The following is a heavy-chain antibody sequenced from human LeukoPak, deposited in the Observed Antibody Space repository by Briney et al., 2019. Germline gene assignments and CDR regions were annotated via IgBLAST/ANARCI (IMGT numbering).Heavy chain of an antibody. Sequence: GGSLRLSCAASGFTFSSYAMSWVRQAPGKGLEWVSAISGRGGSTYYADSVKGRFTISRDNSKNTLYLQMNSLRATDTSAYYCAKDDIVVVTPYYFDYWGQGTLVTVSS. J-gene: IGHJ4*02. V-gene: IGHV3-23*01. CDR1: GFTFSSYA. D-gene: IGHD3-22*01. CDR2: ISGRGGST. CDR3: AKDDIVVVTPYYFDY.